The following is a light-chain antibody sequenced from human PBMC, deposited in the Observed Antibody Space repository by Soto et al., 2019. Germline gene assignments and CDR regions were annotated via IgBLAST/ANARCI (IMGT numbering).Light chain of an antibody. Sequence: DIQLTQSPSSLSASVGDRVTITCRASQSIRSYLNWDQQKPGKAPKLLIYAASSLQTGVSSRFSGSGSGTDFTLTISNLQPEDFATYYCQQTFSTPTFGGGTKVDIK. CDR2: AAS. CDR3: QQTFSTPT. CDR1: QSIRSY. V-gene: IGKV1-39*01. J-gene: IGKJ4*01.